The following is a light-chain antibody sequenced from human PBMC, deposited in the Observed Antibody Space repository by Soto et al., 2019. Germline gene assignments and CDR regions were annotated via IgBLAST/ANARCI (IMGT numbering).Light chain of an antibody. Sequence: QSVLTQPPSVSGAPGQRVTISCTGSSSNIGANYDVHWYQQRPGTAPKLLIFGNSNRPSGVPDRFSGSKSGTSASLAITGLQADDEGDYYCQSYDNTLCARYVFGTGTKVTVL. CDR2: GNS. CDR1: SSNIGANYD. J-gene: IGLJ1*01. CDR3: QSYDNTLCARYV. V-gene: IGLV1-40*01.